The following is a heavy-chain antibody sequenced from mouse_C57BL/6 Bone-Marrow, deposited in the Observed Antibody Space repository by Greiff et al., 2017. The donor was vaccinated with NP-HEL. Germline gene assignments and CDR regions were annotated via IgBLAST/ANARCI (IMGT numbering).Heavy chain of an antibody. CDR1: GYTFTSYT. Sequence: QVQLKQSGAELARPGASVKMSCKASGYTFTSYTMHWVKQRPGQGLAWIGYINPSSGSTKYNQKFKDKATLTADKSSSTAYVKLSSLPSEDSAVHDCARRGDGCSHCFDYWRQGTTLTVSS. D-gene: IGHD2-3*01. CDR2: INPSSGST. CDR3: ARRGDGCSHCFDY. V-gene: IGHV1-4*01. J-gene: IGHJ2*01.